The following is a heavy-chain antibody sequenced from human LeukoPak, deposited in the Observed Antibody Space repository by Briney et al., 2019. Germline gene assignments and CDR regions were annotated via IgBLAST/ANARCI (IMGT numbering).Heavy chain of an antibody. CDR3: ARPNWSDRRGAFDI. CDR1: GGSLRDYY. V-gene: IGHV4-59*01. CDR2: IDYSGNT. Sequence: PSETLSLTCTDSGGSLRDYYWNWMGQPQRQGVERIGYIDYSGNTNYNPSLKSRVTISIDTSKNQFSLKVFSVTAADTAVYYCARPNWSDRRGAFDIWGHGTVVTVSS. J-gene: IGHJ3*02. D-gene: IGHD3-3*01.